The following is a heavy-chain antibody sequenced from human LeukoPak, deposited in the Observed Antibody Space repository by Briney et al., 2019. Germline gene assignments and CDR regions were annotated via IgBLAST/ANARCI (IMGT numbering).Heavy chain of an antibody. Sequence: GGSLRLSCAASGFTFSSYLMTWVRQAPGKGLEWVANINQDGGEKYYVDSVKGRFTISRDNAKNSLYLQMNSLRAEDTAVYYCARGRFNYDSTGYSSFYYWGQGTLVTVSS. CDR2: INQDGGEK. CDR1: GFTFSSYL. CDR3: ARGRFNYDSTGYSSFYY. V-gene: IGHV3-7*01. J-gene: IGHJ4*02. D-gene: IGHD3-22*01.